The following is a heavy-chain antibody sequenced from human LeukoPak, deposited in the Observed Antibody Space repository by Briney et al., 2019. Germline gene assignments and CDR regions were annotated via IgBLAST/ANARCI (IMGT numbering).Heavy chain of an antibody. CDR3: ARAYMVRGGHFNWFDP. J-gene: IGHJ5*02. CDR1: GGSISSCY. D-gene: IGHD3-10*01. CDR2: IYYSGST. V-gene: IGHV4-59*01. Sequence: SETLSLTCTVSGGSISSCYWSWIRQPPGKGLGWSGYIYYSGSTNYNPSPKSRVTISVDTSKNQFSLKLSSVTAADTAVYYCARAYMVRGGHFNWFDPWGQGTLVTVSS.